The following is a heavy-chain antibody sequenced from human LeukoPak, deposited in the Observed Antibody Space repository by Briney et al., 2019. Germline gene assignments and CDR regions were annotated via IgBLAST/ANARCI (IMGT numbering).Heavy chain of an antibody. CDR3: TTDHISGYYYWFDY. J-gene: IGHJ4*02. CDR2: IKSKTDGGTT. D-gene: IGHD3-22*01. Sequence: GGSLRLSCAASGFTFSNAWMSWVRQAPGKGLEWVGRIKSKTDGGTTDYAAPVKGRFTISRDDSKNTLYLQMNSLKTEDTAVYYCTTDHISGYYYWFDYWGQGTLVTVSS. V-gene: IGHV3-15*01. CDR1: GFTFSNAW.